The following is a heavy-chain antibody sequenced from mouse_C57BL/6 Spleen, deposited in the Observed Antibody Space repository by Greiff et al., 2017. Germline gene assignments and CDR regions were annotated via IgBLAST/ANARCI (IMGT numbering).Heavy chain of an antibody. Sequence: PGASVKMSCKASGYTFTSYWITWVKQRPGQGLEWIGDIYPGSGSTNYNEKFKSKATLTVDTSSSTAYMQLSSLTSEDSAVYYCASFPYFDVWGTGTTVTVSS. CDR3: ASFPYFDV. CDR2: IYPGSGST. J-gene: IGHJ1*03. V-gene: IGHV1-55*01. CDR1: GYTFTSYW.